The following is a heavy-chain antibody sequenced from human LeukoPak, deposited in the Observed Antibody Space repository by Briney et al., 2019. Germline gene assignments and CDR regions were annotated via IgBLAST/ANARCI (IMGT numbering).Heavy chain of an antibody. D-gene: IGHD2-15*01. V-gene: IGHV4-34*01. CDR3: ARGVCSGGSCYSEWNY. Sequence: PSETLSLTCAVHGGSFSGYYWSWIRQPPGKGLEWIGEINYSGSTNYNPSLKSRVTISVDTSKNQFSLKLSSVTAADTAVYYCARGVCSGGSCYSEWNYWGQGTLVTVSS. J-gene: IGHJ4*02. CDR2: INYSGST. CDR1: GGSFSGYY.